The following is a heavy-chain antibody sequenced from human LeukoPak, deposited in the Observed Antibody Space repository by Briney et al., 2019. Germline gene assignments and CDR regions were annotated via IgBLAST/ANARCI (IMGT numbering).Heavy chain of an antibody. Sequence: PGGSLRLSCVASGFIVSSNYMSWVRRAPGKGLELVSLLYTDGTTCYASSVEGRFTISRDDSRNTIYLHMNSLRADDTAVYYCARGGVYYWNPRYWGQGTLVTVSS. CDR2: LYTDGTT. CDR3: ARGGVYYWNPRY. D-gene: IGHD1-20*01. CDR1: GFIVSSNY. J-gene: IGHJ4*02. V-gene: IGHV3-53*01.